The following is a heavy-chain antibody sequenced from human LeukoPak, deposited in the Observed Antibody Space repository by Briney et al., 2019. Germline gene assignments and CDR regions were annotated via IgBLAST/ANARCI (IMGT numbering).Heavy chain of an antibody. CDR2: ISAYNGNT. CDR1: GYTFTSYG. J-gene: IGHJ5*02. V-gene: IGHV1-18*01. D-gene: IGHD2-2*01. CDR3: ARDFRGYCSSTSCYVNNWFDP. Sequence: ASVKVSCKASGYTFTSYGISWVRQAPGQGLEWMGWISAYNGNTNYAQKLQGRVTMTTDTSTSTAYMELRSLRSDDTAVYYCARDFRGYCSSTSCYVNNWFDPWGQGTLVTVSS.